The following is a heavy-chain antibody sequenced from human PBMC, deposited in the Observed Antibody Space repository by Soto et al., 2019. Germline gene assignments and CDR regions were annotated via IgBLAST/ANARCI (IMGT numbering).Heavy chain of an antibody. V-gene: IGHV3-48*02. D-gene: IGHD6-19*01. CDR1: GFPFSSYS. J-gene: IGHJ4*02. CDR2: ISSSSSTI. Sequence: PGGSLSLSCAASGFPFSSYSMNWVRPAPGKGLEWVSYISSSSSTIYYADSVKGRFTISRDNAKNSLYLQMNSLRDEDTAVYYCARGDSIAVAGIGYYCDYWGQGTLVTVSA. CDR3: ARGDSIAVAGIGYYCDY.